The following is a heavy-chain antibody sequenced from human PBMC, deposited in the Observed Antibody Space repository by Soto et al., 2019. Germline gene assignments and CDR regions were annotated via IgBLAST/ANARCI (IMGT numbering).Heavy chain of an antibody. Sequence: QVQLVQSGAEVKKPGASVKVSCKASGYTFTTYGISWVRQAPGQGLEWMGWISAYSGSTKFAQKLQATVPMPTDTCTHTASMELRSLTSDDTAVYYCARDFTKSSSWPYIFDYWGQGTLVTVSS. CDR1: GYTFTTYG. V-gene: IGHV1-18*01. J-gene: IGHJ4*02. CDR2: ISAYSGST. D-gene: IGHD6-13*01. CDR3: ARDFTKSSSWPYIFDY.